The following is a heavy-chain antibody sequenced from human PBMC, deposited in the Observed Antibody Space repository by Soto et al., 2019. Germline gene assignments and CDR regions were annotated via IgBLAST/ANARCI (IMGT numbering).Heavy chain of an antibody. Sequence: GGSLRLSCAASGFTLSSYAMSWVRQAPGKGLEWVSAISGSGGSTYYADSVKGRFTISRDNSKNTLYLQMNSLRAEDTAVYYCAKSIAAAGPYYYYMDVWGKGTTVTVSS. J-gene: IGHJ6*03. V-gene: IGHV3-23*01. CDR3: AKSIAAAGPYYYYMDV. CDR2: ISGSGGST. D-gene: IGHD6-13*01. CDR1: GFTLSSYA.